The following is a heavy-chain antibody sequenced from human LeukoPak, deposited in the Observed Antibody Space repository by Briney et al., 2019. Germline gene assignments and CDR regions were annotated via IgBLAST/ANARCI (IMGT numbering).Heavy chain of an antibody. CDR2: ISSSSTYI. J-gene: IGHJ4*02. D-gene: IGHD3-22*01. CDR1: GFTFSIYS. V-gene: IGHV3-21*04. Sequence: GSLRLSCAASGFTFSIYSMNWVRQTPGKGLEWVSSISSSSTYIYYADSVKGRFTISRDNAKNSLYLQMNSLRAEDTAVYYCASGEYDSSGYFDYWGQGTLVTVSS. CDR3: ASGEYDSSGYFDY.